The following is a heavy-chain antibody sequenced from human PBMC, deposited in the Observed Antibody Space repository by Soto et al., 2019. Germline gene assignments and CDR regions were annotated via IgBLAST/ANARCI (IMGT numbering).Heavy chain of an antibody. CDR1: GECITRCYSY. D-gene: IGHD7-27*01. J-gene: IGHJ4*02. CDR3: ASLWGPYYFDY. CDR2: IYHVGNT. Sequence: SEMMSLNCSVCGECITRCYSYWERKRQPPGKGLEWIGSIYHVGNTYYTSSLKSRVTISVDTSKNLFSLSLTSLTATDTALYYCASLWGPYYFDYWGLGALVTVSS. V-gene: IGHV4-39*01.